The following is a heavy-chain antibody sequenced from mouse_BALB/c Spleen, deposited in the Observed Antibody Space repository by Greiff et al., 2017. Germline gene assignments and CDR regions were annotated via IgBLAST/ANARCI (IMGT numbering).Heavy chain of an antibody. V-gene: IGHV3-2*02. D-gene: IGHD1-1*01. J-gene: IGHJ3*01. CDR2: ISYSGST. CDR3: AASTVVAPFAY. Sequence: DVQLQESGPGLVKPSQSLSLTCTVTGYSITSDYAWNWIRQFPGNKLEWMGYISYSGSTSYNPSLKSRISITRDTSKNQFFLQLNSVTTEDTATYYCAASTVVAPFAYWGQGTLVTVSA. CDR1: GYSITSDYA.